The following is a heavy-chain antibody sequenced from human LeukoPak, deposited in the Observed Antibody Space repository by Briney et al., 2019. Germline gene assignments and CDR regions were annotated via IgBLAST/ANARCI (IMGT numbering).Heavy chain of an antibody. CDR2: ISNSDYST. J-gene: IGHJ4*02. Sequence: GGSLRLSCAASGFTFSSYAMSWVRQAPGKGLEWVSTISNSDYSTYYTDSVKGRFTISRDNAKNSLYLQMNSLRAEDTAVYYCARARGIDYWGQGTLVTVSS. V-gene: IGHV3-23*01. CDR1: GFTFSSYA. CDR3: ARARGIDY.